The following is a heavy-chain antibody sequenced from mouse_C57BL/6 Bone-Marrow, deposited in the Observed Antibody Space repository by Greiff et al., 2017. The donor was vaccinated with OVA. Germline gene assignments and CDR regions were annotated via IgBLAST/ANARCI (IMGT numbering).Heavy chain of an antibody. V-gene: IGHV1-55*01. CDR1: GYTFTSYW. CDR2: IYPGSGST. CDR3: AREGIYYDYDEGAWFAY. Sequence: VQLQQPGAELVKPGASVKMSCKASGYTFTSYWITWVKQRPGQGLEWIGDIYPGSGSTNYNEKFKSKATLTVDTSSSTAYMQLSSLTSEDSAVYYCAREGIYYDYDEGAWFAYWGQGTLVTVSA. D-gene: IGHD2-4*01. J-gene: IGHJ3*01.